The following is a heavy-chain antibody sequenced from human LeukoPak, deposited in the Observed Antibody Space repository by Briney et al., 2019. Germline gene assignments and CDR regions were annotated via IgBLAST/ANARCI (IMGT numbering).Heavy chain of an antibody. D-gene: IGHD6-13*01. J-gene: IGHJ5*02. V-gene: IGHV4-39*01. CDR1: GGSISSYS. CDR2: IYYSGST. Sequence: PSETLSLTCTVSGGSISSYSWGWIRQPPGKGLEWIGSIYYSGSTYFNPSLKSRVTISVDTSKNQFSLKLNPVTAADTAVYYCARHVRKRGIAAAGSPGWFDPWGQGTLVTVSS. CDR3: ARHVRKRGIAAAGSPGWFDP.